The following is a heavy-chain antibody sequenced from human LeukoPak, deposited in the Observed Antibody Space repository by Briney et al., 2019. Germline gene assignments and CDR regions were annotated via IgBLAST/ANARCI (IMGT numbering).Heavy chain of an antibody. CDR2: IIPIFGTA. D-gene: IGHD1-26*01. Sequence: ASVKVSCKASGGTSSSYAISWVRQAPGQGLEWMGRIIPIFGTANYAQKFQGRVTITTDESTSTAYMELSSLRSEDTAVYYCARGKWELPTDWGQGTLVNFPS. J-gene: IGHJ4*02. CDR1: GGTSSSYA. V-gene: IGHV1-69*05. CDR3: ARGKWELPTD.